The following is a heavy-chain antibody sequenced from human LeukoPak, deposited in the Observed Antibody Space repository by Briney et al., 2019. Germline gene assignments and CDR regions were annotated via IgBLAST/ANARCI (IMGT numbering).Heavy chain of an antibody. CDR1: GGSISSYY. J-gene: IGHJ4*02. CDR2: IHDSGST. D-gene: IGHD3-16*01. Sequence: SETLSLTCTVSGGSISSYYWSRIRQPAGKGLEWIGRIHDSGSTHYNTSLKNRVTMSVDTSKNHFSVRLTSVPAADTAVYYCARVGGLYSATPYFEYWGQGALVIVSS. CDR3: ARVGGLYSATPYFEY. V-gene: IGHV4-4*07.